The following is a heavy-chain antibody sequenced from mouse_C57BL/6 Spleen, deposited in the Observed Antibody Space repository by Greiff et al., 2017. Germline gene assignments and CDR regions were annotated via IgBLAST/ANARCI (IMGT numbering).Heavy chain of an antibody. V-gene: IGHV1-80*01. CDR1: GYAFSSYW. D-gene: IGHD1-1*01. Sequence: QVQLQQSGAELVKPGASVKISCKASGYAFSSYWMNWVKQRPGKGLEWIGQIYPGDGDTNYNGKFKGKATLTADKSSSTAYMQLSSLTSEDSAVYFCARSFITTVVAPFAYWGQGTLVTVSA. J-gene: IGHJ3*01. CDR3: ARSFITTVVAPFAY. CDR2: IYPGDGDT.